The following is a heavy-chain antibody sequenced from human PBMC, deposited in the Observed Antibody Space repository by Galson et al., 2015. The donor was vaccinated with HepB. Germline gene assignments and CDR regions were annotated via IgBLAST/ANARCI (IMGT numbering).Heavy chain of an antibody. CDR3: ARDATDYYDSSDGWFDP. CDR2: ISAYNGNT. Sequence: SVKVSCKASGYTFTSYGISWVRQAPGQGLEWMGWISAYNGNTNYAQKLQGRVTMTTDTSTSTAYMELRSLRSDDTAVYYCARDATDYYDSSDGWFDPWGQGTLVTVSS. CDR1: GYTFTSYG. J-gene: IGHJ5*02. V-gene: IGHV1-18*01. D-gene: IGHD3-22*01.